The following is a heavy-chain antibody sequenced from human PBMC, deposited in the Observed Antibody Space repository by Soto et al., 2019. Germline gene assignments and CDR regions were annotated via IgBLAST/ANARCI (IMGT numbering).Heavy chain of an antibody. CDR2: IWYDGSNK. CDR3: ARDGQGLAPYALDV. CDR1: GFTFSGHA. Sequence: QVQLVESGGGVAQPGRSLRLSCTVSGFTFSGHAMHWVRQAPGKGLEWVTQIWYDGSNKYYAESVKDRFTISRDNSKNTLYLQMNSLRVEDTAVYYCARDGQGLAPYALDVWGQGTSVTVSS. D-gene: IGHD6-19*01. J-gene: IGHJ6*02. V-gene: IGHV3-33*01.